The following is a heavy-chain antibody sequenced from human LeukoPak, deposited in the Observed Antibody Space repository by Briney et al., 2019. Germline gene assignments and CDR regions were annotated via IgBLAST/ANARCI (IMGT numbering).Heavy chain of an antibody. Sequence: SETLSLTCAVSGGSISTSNWWSWVRQPPGKGLEWIGEIYHSGSTNYNPSLKSRVTISVDKSKNQFSLKLSSVTAADTAVYYCAREIRYQLKFFDYWGQGTLVTVSS. J-gene: IGHJ4*02. CDR1: GGSISTSNW. CDR3: AREIRYQLKFFDY. CDR2: IYHSGST. D-gene: IGHD2-2*01. V-gene: IGHV4-4*02.